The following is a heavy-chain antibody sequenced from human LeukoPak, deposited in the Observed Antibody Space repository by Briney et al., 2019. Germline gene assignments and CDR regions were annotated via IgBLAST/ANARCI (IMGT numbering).Heavy chain of an antibody. Sequence: SETLSLTCAVYGGSFSGYYWSWIRQPPGQGLERIGVINHSGSTNYNPSLHRRVTLSVDTSQTQFSLTLSSVTAADTAVYYCARVSGYSYGSFDYWGQGTLVTVSS. CDR3: ARVSGYSYGSFDY. D-gene: IGHD5-18*01. CDR1: GGSFSGYY. CDR2: INHSGST. J-gene: IGHJ4*02. V-gene: IGHV4-34*01.